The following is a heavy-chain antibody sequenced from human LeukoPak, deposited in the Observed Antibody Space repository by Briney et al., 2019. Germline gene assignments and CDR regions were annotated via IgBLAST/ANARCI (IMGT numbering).Heavy chain of an antibody. CDR1: GGTFSSYA. V-gene: IGHV1-69*04. Sequence: SVKVSCKASGGTFSSYAISWVRQAPGQGLEWMGRIIPIFGIANYAQKFQGRVTITADKSTSTAYMELSSLRSEDTAVYYCARGPGIDVAGVFDYWGKGSLVIVSS. CDR2: IIPIFGIA. CDR3: ARGPGIDVAGVFDY. D-gene: IGHD6-19*01. J-gene: IGHJ4*02.